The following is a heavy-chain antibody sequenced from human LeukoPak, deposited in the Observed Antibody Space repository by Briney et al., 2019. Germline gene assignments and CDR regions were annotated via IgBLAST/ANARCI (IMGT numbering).Heavy chain of an antibody. CDR1: GFTFSSYA. V-gene: IGHV3-21*01. CDR2: ISSSSSYI. D-gene: IGHD3-9*01. CDR3: ARDLRLRYFDWLTPSLDDAFDI. J-gene: IGHJ3*02. Sequence: GGSLRLSCAASGFTFSSYAMSWVRQAPGKGLEWVSSISSSSSYIYYADSVKGRFTISRDNAKNSLYLQMNSLRAEDTAVYYCARDLRLRYFDWLTPSLDDAFDIWGQGTMVTVSS.